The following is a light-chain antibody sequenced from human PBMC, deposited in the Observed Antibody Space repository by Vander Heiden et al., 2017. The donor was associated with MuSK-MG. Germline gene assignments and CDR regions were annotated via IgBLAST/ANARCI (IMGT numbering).Light chain of an antibody. J-gene: IGLJ3*02. CDR1: SGINVATYT. CDR2: YRSDSDK. CDR3: LIWHNSAWV. Sequence: QAVLTQPASLSASPGASASLTCTLRSGINVATYTIYWYQQKPGSPPQYLLTYRSDSDKQLGSGVPSRFSGSKDASANAGILLISGLQSEDEADYYCLIWHNSAWVFGGGTKLNVL. V-gene: IGLV5-45*01.